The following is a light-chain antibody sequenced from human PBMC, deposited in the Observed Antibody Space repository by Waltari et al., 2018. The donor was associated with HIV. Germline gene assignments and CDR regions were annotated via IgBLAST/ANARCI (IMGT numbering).Light chain of an antibody. CDR2: KNN. CDR1: DSNVGSHY. J-gene: IGLJ2*01. Sequence: QAVLTQTPSASASPGQKITISCSGSDSNVGSHYVYWYHQFPGRAPKLLLYKNNHRSSGVPARFSGSKSGTSASLTISGLRSEDEGTYFCGAWDDNLRGLFGAGTKLTVL. V-gene: IGLV1-47*01. CDR3: GAWDDNLRGL.